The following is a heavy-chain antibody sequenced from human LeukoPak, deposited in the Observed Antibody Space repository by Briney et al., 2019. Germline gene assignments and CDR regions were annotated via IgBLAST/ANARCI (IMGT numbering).Heavy chain of an antibody. V-gene: IGHV1-69*05. D-gene: IGHD6-13*01. CDR3: ARGSLVNSSWFFDY. J-gene: IGHJ4*02. Sequence: SVRVSCKASGGTFSSYAISWVRQAPGQGLEWMGRIIPIFGTANYAQKFQGRVTITTDESTSTAYMELSSLRSEDTAVYYCARGSLVNSSWFFDYWGQGTLVTVSS. CDR2: IIPIFGTA. CDR1: GGTFSSYA.